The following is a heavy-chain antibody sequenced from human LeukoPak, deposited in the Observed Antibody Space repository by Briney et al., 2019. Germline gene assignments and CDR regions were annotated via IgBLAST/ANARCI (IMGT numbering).Heavy chain of an antibody. V-gene: IGHV3-23*01. Sequence: PGGSLRLSCAASGFTFSSYAMSWVRQAPGKGLEWVSVISGSGGSTYHADSVKGRFTISRDNSKNTLFLQMNSLRAEDTAVYYFVKPGRGTTAFHYFDYWGRGTLVSVSS. D-gene: IGHD1-7*01. CDR1: GFTFSSYA. J-gene: IGHJ4*02. CDR2: ISGSGGST. CDR3: VKPGRGTTAFHYFDY.